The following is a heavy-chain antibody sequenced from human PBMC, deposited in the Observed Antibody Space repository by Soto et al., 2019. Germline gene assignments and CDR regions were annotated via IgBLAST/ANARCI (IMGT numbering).Heavy chain of an antibody. V-gene: IGHV4-34*01. J-gene: IGHJ5*02. Sequence: PSETLSLTCAVYGGSFSGYYWSWIRQPPGKXLEWIGEINHSGSTNYNPSLKSRVTISVDTSKNQFSLKLSSVTAADTAVYYCAREARITIFGVVITGTWFDPWGQGTLVTVSS. CDR2: INHSGST. D-gene: IGHD3-3*01. CDR1: GGSFSGYY. CDR3: AREARITIFGVVITGTWFDP.